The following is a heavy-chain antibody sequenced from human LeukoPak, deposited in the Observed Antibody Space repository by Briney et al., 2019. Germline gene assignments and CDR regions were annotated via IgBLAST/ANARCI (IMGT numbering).Heavy chain of an antibody. CDR2: IYYSGST. CDR3: ARRRCCSTSCSYAFDI. D-gene: IGHD2-2*01. CDR1: GGSISSYY. Sequence: SETLSLTCTVSGGSISSYYWSWIRQPPGKGLEWIGYIYYSGSTNYNPSLKSRVTISVDTSKNQFSLKLSSVTAADTAVYYCARRRCCSTSCSYAFDIWGQGTMVTVSS. V-gene: IGHV4-59*08. J-gene: IGHJ3*02.